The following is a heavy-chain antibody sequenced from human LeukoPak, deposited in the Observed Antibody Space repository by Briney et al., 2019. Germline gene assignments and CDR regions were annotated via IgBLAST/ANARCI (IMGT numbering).Heavy chain of an antibody. CDR1: GFTFRSYS. D-gene: IGHD5-12*01. CDR3: ARDIVTAMVDY. V-gene: IGHV3-21*01. J-gene: IGHJ4*02. Sequence: GGSLRLSCEASGFTFRSYSMNWVHQAPGKGREWVSSISSSSSYIYYADSVKGRFTISRDNAKNSLYLQMSSLRADDTAVYYCARDIVTAMVDYWGRGTLVTVSS. CDR2: ISSSSSYI.